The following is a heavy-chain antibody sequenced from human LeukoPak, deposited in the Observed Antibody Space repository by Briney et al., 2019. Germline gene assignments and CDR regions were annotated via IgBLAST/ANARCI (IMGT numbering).Heavy chain of an antibody. CDR2: IIPIFGTA. Sequence: SVKVSCKASGGTFSSYAISWVRQAPGQGLEWMGGIIPIFGTANYAQKFQGRVTITADESTSTAYMGLSSLRSDDTALYYCARFSTSPPDEYGMDVWGQGTTVSVSS. CDR1: GGTFSSYA. CDR3: ARFSTSPPDEYGMDV. J-gene: IGHJ6*02. D-gene: IGHD2-2*01. V-gene: IGHV1-69*01.